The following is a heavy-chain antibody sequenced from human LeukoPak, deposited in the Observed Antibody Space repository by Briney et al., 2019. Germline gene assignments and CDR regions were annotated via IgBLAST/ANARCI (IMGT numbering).Heavy chain of an antibody. D-gene: IGHD1-26*01. CDR3: AKAGAKSQVGAYYFDY. V-gene: IGHV3-30*18. Sequence: PGGSLRLSCAASGFTFSSYGMHWVRQAPGKGLEWVAVISYDGSNKYYADSVKGRFTISRDNSKNTLYLQMNSLRAEGTAVYYCAKAGAKSQVGAYYFDYWGQGTLVTVSS. J-gene: IGHJ4*02. CDR1: GFTFSSYG. CDR2: ISYDGSNK.